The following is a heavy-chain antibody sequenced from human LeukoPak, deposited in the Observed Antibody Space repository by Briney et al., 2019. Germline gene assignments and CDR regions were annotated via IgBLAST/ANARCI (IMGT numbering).Heavy chain of an antibody. D-gene: IGHD4-17*01. CDR1: GGTFSSYA. V-gene: IGHV1-69*05. Sequence: ASVRVSCKASGGTFSSYAISWVRQAPGQGLEWMGRIIPIFGTANYAQKFQGRVTITTDESTSTAYMELSSLRSEDTAVYYCARDDYGNNWFDPWGQGTLVTVSS. CDR3: ARDDYGNNWFDP. CDR2: IIPIFGTA. J-gene: IGHJ5*02.